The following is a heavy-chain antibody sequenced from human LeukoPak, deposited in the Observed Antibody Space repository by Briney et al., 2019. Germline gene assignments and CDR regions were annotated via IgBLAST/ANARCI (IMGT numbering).Heavy chain of an antibody. CDR2: IYHSGST. CDR3: ARAPRDSSSSNYMRRFDY. V-gene: IGHV4-38-2*01. J-gene: IGHJ4*02. CDR1: GYSISSDNS. Sequence: PSETLSLTCAVSGYSISSDNSWVWIRQPPGQGLEWTGGIYHSGSTYYNPSLKSRVTMSVDTSKNQFSLKLSSVTAADTAVYYCARAPRDSSSSNYMRRFDYWGQGTLVTVSS. D-gene: IGHD3-22*01.